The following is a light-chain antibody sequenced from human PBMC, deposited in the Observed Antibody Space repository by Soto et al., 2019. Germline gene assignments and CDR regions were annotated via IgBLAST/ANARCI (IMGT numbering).Light chain of an antibody. J-gene: IGKJ1*01. CDR2: AAS. CDR1: QGIRND. CDR3: QQYNYYWT. Sequence: IQMTQSPSSLSASVGDRVTITCRASQGIRNDLGWYQQKPGKAPKLLIYAASSLESGVPARFSGSGSGTEFTLSISSLQPDDFATYYCQQYNYYWTFGQGTKVDIK. V-gene: IGKV1-17*01.